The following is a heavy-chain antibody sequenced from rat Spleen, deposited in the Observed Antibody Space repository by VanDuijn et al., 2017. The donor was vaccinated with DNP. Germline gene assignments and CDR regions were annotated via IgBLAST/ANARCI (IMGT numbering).Heavy chain of an antibody. Sequence: EVQLVESGGGLVQAGRSMKLSCVASGFIFSNFDMAWVRQAPRKGLEWVASISTSGSSTLYRDSVKGRITISRENAKNTLHLRLDSLRSEDTATYYCAKPDHWGQGVMVTVSS. CDR1: GFIFSNFD. CDR3: AKPDH. CDR2: ISTSGSST. V-gene: IGHV5-25*01. J-gene: IGHJ2*01.